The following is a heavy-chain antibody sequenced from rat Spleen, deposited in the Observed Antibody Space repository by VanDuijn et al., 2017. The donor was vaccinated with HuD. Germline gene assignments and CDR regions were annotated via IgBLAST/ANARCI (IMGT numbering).Heavy chain of an antibody. J-gene: IGHJ1*01. CDR1: GFTFSNYY. CDR3: ERRSVGTTAYGYFDF. CDR2: ISTGGGST. Sequence: EVQLVESGGGLVQPGRSLKLSCAASGFTFSNYYMAWVRQAPTKGLEWVAYISTGGGSTYYRDSVKGRFTISRDNAKSTLYLQMDSRGSEDTATDYCERRSVGTTAYGYFDFWGPGTMVTVSS. D-gene: IGHD1-1*01. V-gene: IGHV5-27*01.